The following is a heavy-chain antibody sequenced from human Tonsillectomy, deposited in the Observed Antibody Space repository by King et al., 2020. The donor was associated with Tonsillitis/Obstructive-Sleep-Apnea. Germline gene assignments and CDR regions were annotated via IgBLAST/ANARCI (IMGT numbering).Heavy chain of an antibody. D-gene: IGHD2-2*01. Sequence: VQLVESGGGSVQPGGSLRLTCAASGFTFRSYAMTWVRQAPGKGLEWVSTITGGADNTYYADSVKGRFTISRDNSNNTLHLQMNSLRAEDTAVYYCAKDRSAVLAAKNYWGQGTLVTVSS. V-gene: IGHV3-23*04. CDR1: GFTFRSYA. J-gene: IGHJ4*02. CDR3: AKDRSAVLAAKNY. CDR2: ITGGADNT.